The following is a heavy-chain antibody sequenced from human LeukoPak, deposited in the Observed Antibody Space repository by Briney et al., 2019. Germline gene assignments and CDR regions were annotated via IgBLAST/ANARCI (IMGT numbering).Heavy chain of an antibody. CDR1: GGTFSSYA. J-gene: IGHJ6*03. Sequence: PVASVKVSCKASGGTFSSYAISWVRQAPGQGLEWMGGIIPIFGTANYAQKFQGRVTITTDESTSTAYMELSSLRSEDTAVYYCARGRDHSSSWGDYYYYMDVWGKGTTVTVSS. D-gene: IGHD6-13*01. CDR2: IIPIFGTA. CDR3: ARGRDHSSSWGDYYYYMDV. V-gene: IGHV1-69*05.